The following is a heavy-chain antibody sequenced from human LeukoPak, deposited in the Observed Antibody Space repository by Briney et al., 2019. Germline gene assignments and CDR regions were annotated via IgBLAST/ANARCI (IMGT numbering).Heavy chain of an antibody. D-gene: IGHD6-19*01. CDR2: ISSSSSYI. Sequence: GGSLRLSCAASGFTFSSYSMNWVRQAPGKGLEWVSSISSSSSYIYYADSVKGRFTISRDNAKNSLYLQMNSLRAEDTAVYYFARDLSWYSSGWYYFDYWGQGTLVTVSS. J-gene: IGHJ4*02. CDR1: GFTFSSYS. V-gene: IGHV3-21*01. CDR3: ARDLSWYSSGWYYFDY.